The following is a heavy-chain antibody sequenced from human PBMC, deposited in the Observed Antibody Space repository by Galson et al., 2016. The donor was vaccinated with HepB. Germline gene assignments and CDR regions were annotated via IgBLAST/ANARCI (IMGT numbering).Heavy chain of an antibody. Sequence: SVKVSCKASGGSFSSKAINWVRQAPGQGLEWMGGIILIFDTTNYAQKFQGRVTITADESTSTAFMELTSLTSDDTAVYYCARGEGELGNDVHYYGMDVWGQGTTVTVSS. D-gene: IGHD1-26*01. J-gene: IGHJ6*02. CDR3: ARGEGELGNDVHYYGMDV. CDR1: GGSFSSKA. V-gene: IGHV1-69*13. CDR2: IILIFDTT.